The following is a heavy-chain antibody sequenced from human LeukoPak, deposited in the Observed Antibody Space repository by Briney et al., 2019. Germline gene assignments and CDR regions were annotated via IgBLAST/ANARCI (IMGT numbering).Heavy chain of an antibody. CDR2: IYYSGST. V-gene: IGHV4-30-4*08. D-gene: IGHD4-11*01. Sequence: ASETLSLTCTVSGGSISSGDYYWSWIRQPPGKGLEWIGYIYYSGSTYYNPSLKSRVTISVDTSKNQFSLKLSSVTAADTAVYYCARVSPPHLQYFFPGAFDIWGQGTMVTVSS. CDR3: ARVSPPHLQYFFPGAFDI. CDR1: GGSISSGDYY. J-gene: IGHJ3*02.